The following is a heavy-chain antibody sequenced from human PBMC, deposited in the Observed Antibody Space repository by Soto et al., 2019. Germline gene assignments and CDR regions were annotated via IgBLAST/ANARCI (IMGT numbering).Heavy chain of an antibody. D-gene: IGHD3-3*01. Sequence: SETLSLTCTVSGGSISSYYWSWIRQPPGKGLEWIGYIYYSGSTNYNPSLKSRVTISVDTSKNQFSLKLSSVTAADTAVYYCARGPYDFWSGYYFDYWGQGTLVTVSA. J-gene: IGHJ4*02. CDR3: ARGPYDFWSGYYFDY. V-gene: IGHV4-59*01. CDR2: IYYSGST. CDR1: GGSISSYY.